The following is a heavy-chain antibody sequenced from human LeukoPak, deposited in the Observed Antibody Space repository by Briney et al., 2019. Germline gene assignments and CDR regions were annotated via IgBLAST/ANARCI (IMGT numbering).Heavy chain of an antibody. CDR2: IYPGDSDT. J-gene: IGHJ4*02. V-gene: IGHV5-51*01. D-gene: IGHD2/OR15-2a*01. Sequence: GESLKISWKGSGYSCTSYWIGWVREMPGKGLEWMGIIYPGDSDTRYRPSFQGQVTISADKSISTAYLQWSSLKASDTAMYYCARLLPNIATTRYFDYWGQGTLVTVSS. CDR1: GYSCTSYW. CDR3: ARLLPNIATTRYFDY.